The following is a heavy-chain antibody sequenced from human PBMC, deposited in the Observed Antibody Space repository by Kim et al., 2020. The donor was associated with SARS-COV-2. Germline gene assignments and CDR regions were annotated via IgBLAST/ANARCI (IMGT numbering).Heavy chain of an antibody. CDR1: GFTFSSYW. V-gene: IGHV3-7*03. D-gene: IGHD2-2*01. CDR2: IKQDGSEK. CDR3: ASMSCSSTSCYPEYFQH. Sequence: GGSLRLSCAASGFTFSSYWMSWVRQAPGKGLEWVANIKQDGSEKYYVDSVKGRFTISRDNAKNSLYLQMNSLRAEDTAVYYCASMSCSSTSCYPEYFQHWGQGTLVTVSS. J-gene: IGHJ1*01.